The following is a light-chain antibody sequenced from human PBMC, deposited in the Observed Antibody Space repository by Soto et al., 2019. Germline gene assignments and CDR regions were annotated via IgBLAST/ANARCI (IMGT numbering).Light chain of an antibody. J-gene: IGKJ1*01. Sequence: ELVMTQSPATLSVSPGERATLSCRASQSVSSNLAWYQQKPGQAPRLLIYGASTRATGIPARFSGSGSGTEFFLIISSLQSEDFAVYYCQQYNNWPRTFGQGTKV. V-gene: IGKV3-15*01. CDR2: GAS. CDR3: QQYNNWPRT. CDR1: QSVSSN.